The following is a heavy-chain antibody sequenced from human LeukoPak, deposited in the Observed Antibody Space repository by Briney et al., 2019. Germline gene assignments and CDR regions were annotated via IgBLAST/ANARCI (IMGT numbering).Heavy chain of an antibody. J-gene: IGHJ4*02. CDR1: GFTFSSYA. V-gene: IGHV3-30*04. Sequence: GGSLRLSCAASGFTFSSYAMHWVRQAPGKGLEWVAVISYDGSNKYYADSVKGRFTISRDNSKNTLYLQMNSLRAEDTAVYYCARDSRQWFGELVPYCFDYWGQGTLVTVSS. CDR2: ISYDGSNK. D-gene: IGHD3-10*01. CDR3: ARDSRQWFGELVPYCFDY.